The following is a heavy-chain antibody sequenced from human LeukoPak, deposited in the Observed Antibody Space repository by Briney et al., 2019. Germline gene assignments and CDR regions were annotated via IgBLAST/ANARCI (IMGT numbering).Heavy chain of an antibody. J-gene: IGHJ4*02. CDR2: IYYSGST. CDR3: ARGTVTTQNYYFDY. Sequence: PSQTLSLTCTVSGGSISSGGYYWSWIRQHPGKGLEWIGYIYYSGSTYYNPSLKSRVTISVDTSKNLFSLKLSSVTAADTAVYYCARGTVTTQNYYFDYWGQGTLVTVSS. D-gene: IGHD4-11*01. CDR1: GGSISSGGYY. V-gene: IGHV4-31*03.